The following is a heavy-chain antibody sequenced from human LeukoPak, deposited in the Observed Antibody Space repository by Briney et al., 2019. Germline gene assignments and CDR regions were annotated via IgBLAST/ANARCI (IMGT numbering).Heavy chain of an antibody. Sequence: GGSLRLSCAASGFTINGYRMHWVRQAPRKGLVWVSRISSDSSSTSYADSEKGRFTISRDNAKNTLYLQMNSLRAEDTAVYYCASGQGHGMDVWGQGTTVTVSS. V-gene: IGHV3-74*01. J-gene: IGHJ6*02. CDR3: ASGQGHGMDV. CDR1: GFTINGYR. CDR2: ISSDSSST.